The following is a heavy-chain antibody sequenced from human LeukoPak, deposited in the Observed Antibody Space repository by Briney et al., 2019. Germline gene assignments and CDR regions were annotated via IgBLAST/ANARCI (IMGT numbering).Heavy chain of an antibody. CDR2: ISANNGNT. Sequence: GASVKVSCKASGYTFTSYDNSYGLSWVRQAPGQGLEWIGWISANNGNTNYAQKLQGRVTMTTDTSTSTAYMELRSLRSDDTAVYYCARHCSSTTCYWDYFDYWGQGTLVTVSS. J-gene: IGHJ4*02. D-gene: IGHD2-2*01. CDR1: GYTFTSYD. V-gene: IGHV1-18*01. CDR3: ARHCSSTTCYWDYFDY.